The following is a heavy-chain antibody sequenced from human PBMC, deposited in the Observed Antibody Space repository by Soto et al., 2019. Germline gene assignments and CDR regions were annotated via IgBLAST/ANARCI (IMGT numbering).Heavy chain of an antibody. D-gene: IGHD6-13*01. J-gene: IGHJ4*02. V-gene: IGHV1-18*04. CDR2: ISGYNGNT. CDR1: GYTFTSYG. CDR3: ARGGSSSWTSLDY. Sequence: ASVKVSCKASGYTFTSYGISWVRQAPGQGLEWMGWISGYNGNTKYAQKVQGRVTLTTDTSTNTAYMELSSLRSEDTAVYYCARGGSSSWTSLDYWGQGTLVTVSS.